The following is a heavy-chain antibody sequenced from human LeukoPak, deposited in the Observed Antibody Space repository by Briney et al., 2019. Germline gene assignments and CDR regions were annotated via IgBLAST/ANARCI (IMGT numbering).Heavy chain of an antibody. V-gene: IGHV3-21*01. D-gene: IGHD5-24*01. J-gene: IGHJ4*02. Sequence: PGGSLRLSCGASGFTFSSYSMNWVRQAPGKGLEWVSSISSSSYIYYADSVKGRFTISRDNAKNSLYLQMNSLRAEDTAVYYCARDRGTSGYNPHWGQGTLVTVSS. CDR1: GFTFSSYS. CDR2: ISSSSYI. CDR3: ARDRGTSGYNPH.